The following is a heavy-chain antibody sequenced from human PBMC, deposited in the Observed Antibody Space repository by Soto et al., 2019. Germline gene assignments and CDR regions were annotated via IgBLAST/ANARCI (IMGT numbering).Heavy chain of an antibody. CDR2: ITSSGSYR. CDR1: GFTFRDNY. V-gene: IGHV3-11*01. CDR3: AKNTNYYYYMDV. Sequence: QVQLVESGGGLVKPGGSLRLSCAASGFTFRDNYMTWIRQAPGKGLQWISYITSSGSYRHYADSVKGRFTISRDNANKSLYLQMNNLSAEATAVYYCAKNTNYYYYMDVWGKGTTVIVSS. D-gene: IGHD1-26*01. J-gene: IGHJ6*03.